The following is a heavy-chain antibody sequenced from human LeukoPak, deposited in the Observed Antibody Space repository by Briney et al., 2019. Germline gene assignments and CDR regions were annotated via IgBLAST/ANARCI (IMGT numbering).Heavy chain of an antibody. V-gene: IGHV3-23*01. CDR2: ISGSGGST. D-gene: IGHD6-13*01. Sequence: ETLSLTCTVSGGSISSSSYYWGWIRQPPGKGLEWVSAISGSGGSTYYADSVKGRFTISRDNSKNTLYLQMNSLRAEDTAVYYCAKIFQSSSWFDLDYWGQGTLVTVSS. J-gene: IGHJ4*02. CDR3: AKIFQSSSWFDLDY. CDR1: GGSISSSSYY.